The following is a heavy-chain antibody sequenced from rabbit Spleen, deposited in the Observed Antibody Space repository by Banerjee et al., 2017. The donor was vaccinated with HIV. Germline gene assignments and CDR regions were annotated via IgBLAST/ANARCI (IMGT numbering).Heavy chain of an antibody. CDR2: INAATAKP. V-gene: IGHV1S45*01. J-gene: IGHJ2*01. CDR1: GFSFSDRDV. Sequence: QEQLVESGGGLVQPEGSLTLTCKASGFSFSDRDVMCWVRQAPGKGLEWIACINAATAKPVYATWAKGRFTISRTSSTTVTLRMTSLTAADRATYFCARNYVNAFDPWGPGTLVTVS. CDR3: ARNYVNAFDP. D-gene: IGHD1-1*01.